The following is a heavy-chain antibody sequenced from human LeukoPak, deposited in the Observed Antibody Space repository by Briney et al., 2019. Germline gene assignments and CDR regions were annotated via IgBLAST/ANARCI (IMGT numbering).Heavy chain of an antibody. CDR1: GGSISSGDYY. D-gene: IGHD1-26*01. CDR2: IYYSGST. J-gene: IGHJ4*02. CDR3: ARDRPDQYVSGTPAAYFDY. V-gene: IGHV4-30-4*01. Sequence: SETLSLTCTVSGGSISSGDYYWSWIRQPPGKALEWIGYIYYSGSTYYNPSLKSQVTISADTSKNQFSLRLNSVTAADTAVYYCARDRPDQYVSGTPAAYFDYWGQGTLVTVSS.